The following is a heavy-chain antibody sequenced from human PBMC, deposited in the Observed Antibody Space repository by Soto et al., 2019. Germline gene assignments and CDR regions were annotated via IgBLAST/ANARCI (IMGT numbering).Heavy chain of an antibody. V-gene: IGHV3-21*01. CDR2: ISSSSSYI. J-gene: IGHJ3*02. CDR1: GFTFLSYC. Sequence: GGSLRLSCATSGFTFLSYCKNWVRRAPGKGLEWVSSISSSSSYIYYADSVKGRFTISRDNAKNSLYLQMNSLRAEDTAVYYCARVLTPGDAFDIWGQGTMVTVSS. CDR3: ARVLTPGDAFDI.